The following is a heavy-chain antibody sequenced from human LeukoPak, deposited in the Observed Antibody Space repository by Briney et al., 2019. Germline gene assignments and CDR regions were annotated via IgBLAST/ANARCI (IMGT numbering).Heavy chain of an antibody. CDR3: ARDRVVVIAYYGMDV. D-gene: IGHD2-21*01. J-gene: IGHJ6*02. CDR1: GGSISSHY. CDR2: IYYSGST. V-gene: IGHV4-59*11. Sequence: SETLSLTCTVSGGSISSHYWSWIRQPPGKGLEWIGYIYYSGSTNYNPSLKSRVTISVDTSKNQFSLKLTSVTAADTAVYFCARDRVVVIAYYGMDVWGQGTTVTVSS.